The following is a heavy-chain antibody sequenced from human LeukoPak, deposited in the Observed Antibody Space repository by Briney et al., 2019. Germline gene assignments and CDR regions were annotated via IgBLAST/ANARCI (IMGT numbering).Heavy chain of an antibody. Sequence: SETLSLTCTVSGGSISSYYWSWIRQPAGKGLEWIGRIYTSGSTNYNPSLKSRVTMSVDTSKNQFSLKLSSVTAADTAVYYCARGGAARLHAPGAAYYYYYGMDVWGQGTTVTVSS. J-gene: IGHJ6*02. CDR3: ARGGAARLHAPGAAYYYYYGMDV. V-gene: IGHV4-4*07. CDR2: IYTSGST. D-gene: IGHD6-6*01. CDR1: GGSISSYY.